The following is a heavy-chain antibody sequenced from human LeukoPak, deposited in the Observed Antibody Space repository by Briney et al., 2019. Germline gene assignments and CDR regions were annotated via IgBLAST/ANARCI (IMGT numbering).Heavy chain of an antibody. CDR1: GFTFSSYG. Sequence: PGGSLRLSCAASGFTFSSYGMHWVRQAPGKGLEWVAFIRYDGSNKYYADSVKGRFTISRDNAKNSLYLQMNSLRVADTALYYCAKEGRIGGTQMENWFDPWGQGTLVTVSS. V-gene: IGHV3-30*02. CDR2: IRYDGSNK. D-gene: IGHD1-26*01. CDR3: AKEGRIGGTQMENWFDP. J-gene: IGHJ5*02.